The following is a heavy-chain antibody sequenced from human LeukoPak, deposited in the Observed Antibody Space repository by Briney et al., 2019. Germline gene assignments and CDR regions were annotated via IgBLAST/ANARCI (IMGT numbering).Heavy chain of an antibody. CDR3: ARGLFLSGYLDAFDI. CDR1: GFTVSNKY. CDR2: IYSDGRT. D-gene: IGHD3-22*01. Sequence: GGSLRLSCAASGFTVSNKYMTWVRQAPGKGLEWVSLIYSDGRTYYADSVKGRCTISGDNSKNTLYLQMNSLRVEDTAVYYCARGLFLSGYLDAFDIWGRGTVVTVSS. J-gene: IGHJ3*02. V-gene: IGHV3-53*01.